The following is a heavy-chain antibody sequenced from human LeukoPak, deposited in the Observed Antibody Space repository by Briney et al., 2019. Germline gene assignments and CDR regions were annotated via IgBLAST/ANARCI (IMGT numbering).Heavy chain of an antibody. CDR1: GFTFSSYW. CDR3: ARSYYDSSALDY. CDR2: INSDGSST. V-gene: IGHV3-74*01. D-gene: IGHD3-22*01. J-gene: IGHJ4*02. Sequence: GGSLRLSCAASGFTFSSYWMHWVRQAPGKGLVWVSRINSDGSSTSYADSVKGRFTISRDNAKDTLYLQMNSLRAEDMAVYYCARSYYDSSALDYWGQGTLVTVSS.